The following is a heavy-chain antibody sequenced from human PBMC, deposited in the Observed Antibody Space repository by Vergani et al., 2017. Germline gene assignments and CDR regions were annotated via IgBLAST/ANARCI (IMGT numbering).Heavy chain of an antibody. J-gene: IGHJ4*02. CDR3: AIVIDYYDSSGYYLDS. D-gene: IGHD3-22*01. CDR2: FDPEHGEV. V-gene: IGHV1-24*01. CDR1: GYSLTELT. Sequence: QVQLVQSGSEVRKPGASVKVSCQVSGYSLTELTIHWVRQAPGKGLEWMGGFDPEHGEVTFAHHIQGRVTMTEDRSTDTAYMELSSLRPEDTALYYCAIVIDYYDSSGYYLDSWGQGTLVTVSS.